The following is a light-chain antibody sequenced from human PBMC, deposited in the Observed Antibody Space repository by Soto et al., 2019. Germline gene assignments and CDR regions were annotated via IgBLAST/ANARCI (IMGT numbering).Light chain of an antibody. CDR2: EVA. Sequence: QSALTQPASVSGSPGQSITISCTGSNSDVGGYNYVSWYQQHPGKAPKLMIYEVAKRLSGVSNRFSGSKSGNTASLTISGLQADDEADYYCSSYATSSTRVFGTVTKLTVL. J-gene: IGLJ1*01. CDR3: SSYATSSTRV. V-gene: IGLV2-14*01. CDR1: NSDVGGYNY.